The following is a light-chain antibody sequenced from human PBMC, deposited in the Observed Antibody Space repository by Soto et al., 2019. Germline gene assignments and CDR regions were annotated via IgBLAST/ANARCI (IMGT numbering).Light chain of an antibody. Sequence: EIVLTQSPGTLSLSPGERATLSCRASQSVNSNYLAWYQQRPGQAPRLLIYGASSRATGIPDRFSGSGSGTDFTLTISSLEPEDFAIYYCQQHNYWQVTFGQGTRLEIK. CDR3: QQHNYWQVT. V-gene: IGKV3D-20*02. J-gene: IGKJ5*01. CDR2: GAS. CDR1: QSVNSNY.